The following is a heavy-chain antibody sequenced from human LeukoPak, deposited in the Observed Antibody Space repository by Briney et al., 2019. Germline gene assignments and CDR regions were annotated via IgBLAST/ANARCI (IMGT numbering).Heavy chain of an antibody. Sequence: SETLSLTCTVSGGSISGSSYYWGWIRQPPGKGLEWIGSIYYSGSTYYNPSLKSRVTISVDTSKNQFPLKLSSVTAADTAVYYCARARGQQLVTWGQGTLVTVSS. CDR1: GGSISGSSYY. D-gene: IGHD6-13*01. CDR2: IYYSGST. V-gene: IGHV4-39*01. CDR3: ARARGQQLVT. J-gene: IGHJ4*02.